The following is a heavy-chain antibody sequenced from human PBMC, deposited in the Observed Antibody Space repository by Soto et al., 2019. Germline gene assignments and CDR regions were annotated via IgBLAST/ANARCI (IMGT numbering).Heavy chain of an antibody. D-gene: IGHD3-22*01. CDR1: GGSFSGYY. Sequence: SETLSLTCAVYGGSFSGYYWSWIRQPPGKGLEWIGEINHSGSTNYNPSLKSRATISVDTSKNQFSLKLSSVTAADTAVYYCARGLHYYDSSGYYYYYYGMDVWGQGTTVTVSS. CDR3: ARGLHYYDSSGYYYYYYGMDV. J-gene: IGHJ6*02. CDR2: INHSGST. V-gene: IGHV4-34*01.